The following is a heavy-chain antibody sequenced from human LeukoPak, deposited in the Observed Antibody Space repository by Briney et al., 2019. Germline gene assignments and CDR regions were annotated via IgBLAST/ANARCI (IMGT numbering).Heavy chain of an antibody. D-gene: IGHD5-18*01. J-gene: IGHJ4*02. CDR3: ARASGDIVETATMGSY. Sequence: PGGSLRLSCAVSGLTFSTYAMNWVRQAPGKGLEWVSFISSSSSSIYYAGSVKGRFTISRDNAKNSLYLQMNSLRAEDTAVYYCARASGDIVETATMGSYWGQGTLVTVSS. CDR2: ISSSSSSI. V-gene: IGHV3-21*01. CDR1: GLTFSTYA.